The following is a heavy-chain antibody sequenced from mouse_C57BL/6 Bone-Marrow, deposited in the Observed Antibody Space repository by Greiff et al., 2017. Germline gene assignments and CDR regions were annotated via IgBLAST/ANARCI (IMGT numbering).Heavy chain of an antibody. CDR2: IDPSDSYT. V-gene: IGHV1-50*01. CDR3: DRAEFHYYGSSSFAY. Sequence: QVQLQQPGAELVKPGASVTLSCKASGYTFTSYWLQWVKQRPGQGLEWIGEIDPSDSYTNYNQKFKGKATLTVDTSSSTAYMQLSSLTSEDSAVYYCDRAEFHYYGSSSFAYWGQGTLVTVSA. D-gene: IGHD1-1*01. J-gene: IGHJ3*01. CDR1: GYTFTSYW.